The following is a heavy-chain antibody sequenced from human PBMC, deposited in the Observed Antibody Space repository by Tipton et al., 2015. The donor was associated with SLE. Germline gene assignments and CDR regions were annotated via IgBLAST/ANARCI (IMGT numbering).Heavy chain of an antibody. Sequence: TLSLTCTVSGGSISSSSYYWGWIRQPPGKGLEWIGSIYYSGTTYYNYKSSLKSRVTIPVDTSKNQFSLKLSTVTAADTAVYYCARRAEWLDLDAFDIWGQGTMVTVSS. CDR3: ARRAEWLDLDAFDI. CDR1: GGSISSSSYY. J-gene: IGHJ3*02. CDR2: IYYSGTT. D-gene: IGHD6-19*01. V-gene: IGHV4-39*01.